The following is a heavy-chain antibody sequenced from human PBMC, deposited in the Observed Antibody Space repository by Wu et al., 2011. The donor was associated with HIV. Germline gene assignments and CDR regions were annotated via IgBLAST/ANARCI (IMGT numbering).Heavy chain of an antibody. CDR3: ARDFGGDGDS. Sequence: QVQLVQSGAAVKKPGSSVRVSCKASGGTFNSYGITWVRQAPGQGLEWMGGIIPIFGTANYAQKFQGRVTITADKSTSTAYMELSSLRSEDTAMYYCARDFGGDGDSWGQGTLVTVSS. D-gene: IGHD2-21*01. CDR1: GGTFNSYG. CDR2: IIPIFGTA. J-gene: IGHJ4*02. V-gene: IGHV1-69*06.